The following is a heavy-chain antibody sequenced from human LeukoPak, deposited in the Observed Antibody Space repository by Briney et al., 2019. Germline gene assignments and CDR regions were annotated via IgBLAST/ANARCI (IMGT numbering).Heavy chain of an antibody. Sequence: GGSLRLSCAASGFTFSSYAMSWVRQAPGKGLEWVSAISGSGGSTYYADSVKGRFTISRDNSKNTLYLQMNSLRAEDTAVYYCAKAGATIFGVVKSLYYYYYMDVWGKGTTVTVSS. CDR2: ISGSGGST. V-gene: IGHV3-23*01. J-gene: IGHJ6*03. D-gene: IGHD3-3*01. CDR1: GFTFSSYA. CDR3: AKAGATIFGVVKSLYYYYYMDV.